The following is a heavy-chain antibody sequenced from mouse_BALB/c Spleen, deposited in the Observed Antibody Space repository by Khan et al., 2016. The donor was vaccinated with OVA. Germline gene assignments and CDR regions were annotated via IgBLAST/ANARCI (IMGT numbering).Heavy chain of an antibody. Sequence: EVELVESGGGLVKPGGSLRLSCEASGFTFSSYSMSWVRQTPEKRLAWVATITSGGSYTYYPDSVQGRFTISRDNAKNTLYLQMRSLKSEVRAIYYCTVDRNYYGGSFYFDYRGKGTTHTVSS. CDR3: TVDRNYYGGSFYFDY. CDR2: ITSGGSYT. J-gene: IGHJ2*01. D-gene: IGHD1-1*02. V-gene: IGHV5-6-4*01. CDR1: GFTFSSYS.